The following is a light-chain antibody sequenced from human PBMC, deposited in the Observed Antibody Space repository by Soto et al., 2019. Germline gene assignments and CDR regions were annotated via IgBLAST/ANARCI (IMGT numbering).Light chain of an antibody. V-gene: IGKV1-9*01. CDR1: QGISNY. CDR2: AAS. J-gene: IGKJ5*01. Sequence: DIQLTQSPSFLSAYVGDRVTITCRASQGISNYLAWYQQRPGKAPKLLIYAASTLQTGVPSRFSGSGSGTEFTLTISSLQPEDFATYHCQQLTSYPRSTFGQVTRLEI. CDR3: QQLTSYPRST.